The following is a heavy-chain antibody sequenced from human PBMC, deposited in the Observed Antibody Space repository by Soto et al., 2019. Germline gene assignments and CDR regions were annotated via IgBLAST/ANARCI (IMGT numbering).Heavy chain of an antibody. Sequence: PSETLSLTCTVSGGSISSYYWTWIRQPAGKGLEWIGRIYTSGSTNYNPSLKSRVTMSVDTSKNQFSLKLSSVTAADTAVYYCAILSGSYKDVPGGFNGMDVWGQGTTVTVSS. D-gene: IGHD1-26*01. CDR1: GGSISSYY. V-gene: IGHV4-4*07. CDR3: AILSGSYKDVPGGFNGMDV. CDR2: IYTSGST. J-gene: IGHJ6*02.